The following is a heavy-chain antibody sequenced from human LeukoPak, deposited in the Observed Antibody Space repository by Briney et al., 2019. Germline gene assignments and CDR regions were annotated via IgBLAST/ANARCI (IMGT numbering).Heavy chain of an antibody. CDR2: INSDGSNT. J-gene: IGHJ4*02. V-gene: IGHV3-74*01. CDR3: ARERVSGSYRDDY. D-gene: IGHD1-26*01. CDR1: GFTFSSYS. Sequence: PGGSLRLSCALSGFTFSSYSMNWVRHAPGKGLLCVSRINSDGSNTTYADSLKGRFTISRDNANNTLYLQMGSLRAEDTAVYYCARERVSGSYRDDYWGQGTLVTVSS.